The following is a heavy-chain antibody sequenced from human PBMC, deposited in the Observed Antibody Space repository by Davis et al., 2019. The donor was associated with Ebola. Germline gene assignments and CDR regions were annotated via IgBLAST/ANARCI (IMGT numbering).Heavy chain of an antibody. V-gene: IGHV3-11*01. CDR3: ARDLLTGTTWDY. CDR2: ITSSGSTI. D-gene: IGHD1-20*01. CDR1: GFILCDYY. J-gene: IGHJ4*02. Sequence: GGSLRLSCAASGFILCDYYMSWVRQAPGKGLEWVSYITSSGSTIYYADSVKGRFTISRDNAKNSLYLQMNSLRAEDTAVYYCARDLLTGTTWDYWGQGTLVTVSS.